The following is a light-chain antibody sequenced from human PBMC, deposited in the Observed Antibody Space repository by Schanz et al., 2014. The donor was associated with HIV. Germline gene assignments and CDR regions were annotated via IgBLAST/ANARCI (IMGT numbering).Light chain of an antibody. CDR1: SSDIGGSDY. CDR3: SSYTSSSPLGV. J-gene: IGLJ1*01. Sequence: QSALTQPASVSGSPGQSITISCSGTSSDIGGSDYVSWYQQHPGRAPKVLIYDVRDRPSGVSNRFSGSKSGNTASLTISGLQAEDEAEYFCSSYTSSSPLGVFGTGTKLTVL. V-gene: IGLV2-14*03. CDR2: DVR.